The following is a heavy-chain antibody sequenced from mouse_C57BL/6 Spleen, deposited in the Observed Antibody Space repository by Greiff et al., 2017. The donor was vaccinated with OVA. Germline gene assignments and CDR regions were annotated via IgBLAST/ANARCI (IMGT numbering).Heavy chain of an antibody. D-gene: IGHD1-1*01. CDR1: GYTFTSSW. J-gene: IGHJ4*01. Sequence: QVQLQQPGAELVRPGSSVKLSCKASGYTFTSSWLDWVKQRPGQGLEWIGNIYPSDSETHYNQKFKDKATLTVDKSSSTAYMQLSSLTSEDSAVYNCATLYYGSSDVPMDYWGQGTSLTVAS. V-gene: IGHV1-61*01. CDR2: IYPSDSET. CDR3: ATLYYGSSDVPMDY.